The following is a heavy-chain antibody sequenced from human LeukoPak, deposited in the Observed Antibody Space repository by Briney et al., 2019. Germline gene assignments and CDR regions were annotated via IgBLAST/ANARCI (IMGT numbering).Heavy chain of an antibody. CDR3: AKNLYCGGGSCYPSALGMDV. J-gene: IGHJ6*02. Sequence: GGSLRLSCAASGFTFSHFWMSWVRQAPGKGLEWVAYIKKTGSETYYVDSVKGRFTITRDNTRNSLFLQMNSLRAEDTAVYYCAKNLYCGGGSCYPSALGMDVWGQGTTVTVSS. D-gene: IGHD2-15*01. CDR1: GFTFSHFW. CDR2: IKKTGSET. V-gene: IGHV3-7*03.